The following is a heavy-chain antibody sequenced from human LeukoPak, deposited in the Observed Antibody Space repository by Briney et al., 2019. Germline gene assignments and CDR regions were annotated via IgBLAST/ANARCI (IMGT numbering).Heavy chain of an antibody. Sequence: GASVKVSCKASGYTFTGYYMHWVRQAPGQGLEWMGWINPNSGGTNYAQKFQGRVTMTRDTSISTAYMELSRLRSDDTAVYYCARGFGYGDLHDAFDIWGQGTMVTVSS. CDR2: INPNSGGT. CDR3: ARGFGYGDLHDAFDI. V-gene: IGHV1-2*02. D-gene: IGHD4-17*01. CDR1: GYTFTGYY. J-gene: IGHJ3*02.